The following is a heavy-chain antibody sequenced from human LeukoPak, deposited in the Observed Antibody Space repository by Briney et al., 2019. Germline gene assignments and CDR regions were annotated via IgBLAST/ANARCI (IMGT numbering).Heavy chain of an antibody. D-gene: IGHD3-22*01. V-gene: IGHV3-33*01. J-gene: IGHJ4*02. CDR3: ARDAARNYYDRSGYGY. CDR1: GFTFSSYG. Sequence: GGSLRLSCAASGFTFSSYGMHWVRQAPGKGLEWVAVIWYDGSNKYYADSVKGRFTISRDNSKNTLYLQMNSLRAEDTAVYYCARDAARNYYDRSGYGYWGQGTLVTVSS. CDR2: IWYDGSNK.